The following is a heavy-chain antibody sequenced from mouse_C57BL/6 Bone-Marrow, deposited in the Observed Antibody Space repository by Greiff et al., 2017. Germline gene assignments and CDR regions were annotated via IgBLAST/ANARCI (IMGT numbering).Heavy chain of an antibody. CDR3: ARDGGLPAWFAY. CDR1: GFTFSSYA. J-gene: IGHJ3*01. CDR2: ISDGGSYT. D-gene: IGHD2-4*01. V-gene: IGHV5-4*01. Sequence: EVHLVESGGGLVKPGGSLKLSCAASGFTFSSYAMSWVRQTPEKRLEWVATISDGGSYTDYPDNVKGRFTISRDNAKNNLYLQMSHLKSEDTAMYYCARDGGLPAWFAYWGQGTLVTVSA.